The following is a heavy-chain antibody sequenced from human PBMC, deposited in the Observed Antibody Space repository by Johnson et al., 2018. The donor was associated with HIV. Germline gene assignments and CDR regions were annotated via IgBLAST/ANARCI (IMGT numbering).Heavy chain of an antibody. J-gene: IGHJ3*02. V-gene: IGHV3-30*04. CDR2: VSYDASNK. CDR1: AFSFSGYA. CDR3: AKGYYDSPFGFDI. D-gene: IGHD3-3*01. Sequence: QVLLVESGGGVVQPGRSLRLSCTSAFSFSGYAMHWVRQAPGKGLEWVAVVSYDASNKYYADSVKGRFTISRDNSKNALYLQMHNLTTEDTAVYYCAKGYYDSPFGFDIWGQGTMVIVSS.